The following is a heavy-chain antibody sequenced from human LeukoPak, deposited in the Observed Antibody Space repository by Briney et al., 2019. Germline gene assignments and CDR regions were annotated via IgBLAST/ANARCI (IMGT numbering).Heavy chain of an antibody. CDR3: ARGQIAAAGTELDY. CDR1: GYTFTSYY. CDR2: INPSGGST. Sequence: ASVKVSCKASGYTFTSYYLYWVRQAPGQGLEWMGIINPSGGSTNYAQKFQGRVTMTTDTSTSTAYMELRSLRSDDTAVYYCARGQIAAAGTELDYWGQGTLVTVSS. V-gene: IGHV1-46*01. D-gene: IGHD6-13*01. J-gene: IGHJ4*02.